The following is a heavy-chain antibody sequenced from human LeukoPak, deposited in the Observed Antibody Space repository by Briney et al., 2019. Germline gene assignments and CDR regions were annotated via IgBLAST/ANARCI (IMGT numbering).Heavy chain of an antibody. V-gene: IGHV4-4*07. CDR2: IYSSGST. CDR1: GGSISSYY. D-gene: IGHD3-22*01. Sequence: SETLSLTCTVSGGSISSYYWSWIRQPAGKGLEWIGRIYSSGSTNYNPSLKSRVTMSVDTSKDQISLKLRSVTAADTAVYYCARDGIKPNYDSSGYYFFEYWGQGTLVTVSS. J-gene: IGHJ4*02. CDR3: ARDGIKPNYDSSGYYFFEY.